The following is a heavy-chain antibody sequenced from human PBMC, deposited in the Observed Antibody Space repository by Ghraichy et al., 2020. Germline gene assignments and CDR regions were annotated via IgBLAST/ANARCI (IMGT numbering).Heavy chain of an antibody. CDR2: ISASVSTI. D-gene: IGHD3-22*01. Sequence: GGSLRLSCAASGFTFSRYEMSWVRQAPRKGLEWVAHISASVSTIHYVDSVKGRFTISRDNAKNSLYLQMNSLRAEDTAVYYCARRTDSSGFHFYLDYWGQGIMVTVSA. CDR3: ARRTDSSGFHFYLDY. J-gene: IGHJ4*02. V-gene: IGHV3-48*03. CDR1: GFTFSRYE.